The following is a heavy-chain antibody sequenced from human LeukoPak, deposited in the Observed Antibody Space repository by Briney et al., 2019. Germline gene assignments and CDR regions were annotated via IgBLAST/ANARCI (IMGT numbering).Heavy chain of an antibody. CDR2: IYSGGST. D-gene: IGHD2-15*01. V-gene: IGHV3-53*01. J-gene: IGHJ4*02. CDR1: GFTVSSNY. Sequence: PGGSLRLSCAASGFTVSSNYMSWVRQAPGKGLEWVSVIYSGGSTYYADSVKGRFTISRDNSKNTLYLQMNSLRAEDTAVYYCARGPPTLVGVAGEFDYWGQGTLVTVSS. CDR3: ARGPPTLVGVAGEFDY.